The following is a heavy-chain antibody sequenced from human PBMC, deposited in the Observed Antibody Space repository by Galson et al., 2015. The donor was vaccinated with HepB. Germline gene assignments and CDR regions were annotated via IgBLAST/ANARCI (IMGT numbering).Heavy chain of an antibody. D-gene: IGHD6-19*01. CDR2: IRSKAYGGTP. J-gene: IGHJ4*02. V-gene: IGHV3-49*03. CDR1: GFTFGDYA. Sequence: SLRLSCAPSGFTFGDYAMSLFRQAPGKGLEWVGFIRSKAYGGTPEYAASVKGRFTISRDDSKSIAYLQMNSLKTEDTAVYYCTRDPRSSGWLRTGFAGWGQGTLVTVSS. CDR3: TRDPRSSGWLRTGFAG.